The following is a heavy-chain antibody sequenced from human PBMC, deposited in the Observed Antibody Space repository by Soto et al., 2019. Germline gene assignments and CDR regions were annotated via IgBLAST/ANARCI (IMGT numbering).Heavy chain of an antibody. D-gene: IGHD5-12*01. V-gene: IGHV1-69*01. CDR1: GGTFSNSA. J-gene: IGHJ4*02. Sequence: VQLVQSGAEVKKPGSSVKVSCKASGGTFSNSAFSWVRQAPGQGLEWMGGIIPLFGTPKYAQKFQGRLTINADESSGTAYMELSSLSSEDTAVYYCASERVAEMATGGFFDYWGQGTLVTVSS. CDR2: IIPLFGTP. CDR3: ASERVAEMATGGFFDY.